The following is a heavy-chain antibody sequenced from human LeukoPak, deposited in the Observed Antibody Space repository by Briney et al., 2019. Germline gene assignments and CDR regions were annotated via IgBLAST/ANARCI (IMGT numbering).Heavy chain of an antibody. Sequence: ASVKVSCKASGYTFTGYYMHWVRQAPGQGLEWMGWINPNSGGTNYAQKLQGRVTMTRDTSISTAYMELSRLRSDDTAVYYSASAFRANGDNNSFDYWGQGTLVTVSS. CDR2: INPNSGGT. CDR3: ASAFRANGDNNSFDY. J-gene: IGHJ4*02. D-gene: IGHD2-21*02. CDR1: GYTFTGYY. V-gene: IGHV1-2*02.